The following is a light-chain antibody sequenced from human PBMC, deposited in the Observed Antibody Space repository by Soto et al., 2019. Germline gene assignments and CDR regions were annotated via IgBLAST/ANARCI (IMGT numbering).Light chain of an antibody. CDR2: DAS. J-gene: IGKJ4*01. CDR3: QQRSNWPST. V-gene: IGKV3-11*01. Sequence: EIVLTQSPATLSLSPGNRATLSCRASQSVSGYLAWYQQKPGQAPRLLIYDASNRATGIPARFSGSGSGTDFTLTITGLEPEYLAVYYCQQRSNWPSTVGGGTKVEI. CDR1: QSVSGY.